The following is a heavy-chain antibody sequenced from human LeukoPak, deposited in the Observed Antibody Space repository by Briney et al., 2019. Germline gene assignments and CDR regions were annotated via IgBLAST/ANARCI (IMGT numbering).Heavy chain of an antibody. CDR2: IKLVGSEK. V-gene: IGHV3-7*04. CDR3: ASDGTYTDYDPDVDY. Sequence: GGSLRLSCAASGFTFRTYWMSWVREAPGKGRGWLANIKLVGSEKYYVVSVKGRFTNSIDNATNSLYLQMYSLRAEDTAAYYCASDGTYTDYDPDVDYWGQGTQVTVSS. D-gene: IGHD5-12*01. J-gene: IGHJ4*02. CDR1: GFTFRTYW.